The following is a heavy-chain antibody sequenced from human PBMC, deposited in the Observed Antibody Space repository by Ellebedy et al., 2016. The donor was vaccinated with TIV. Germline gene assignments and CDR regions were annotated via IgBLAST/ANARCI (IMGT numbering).Heavy chain of an antibody. CDR1: GGSISSGTYY. J-gene: IGHJ4*02. CDR3: ARYVGATGTFDY. D-gene: IGHD1-26*01. Sequence: SETLSLTCTVSGGSISSGTYYCGWIRQPPGKGLEWIGSIYYSGSTYYNPSLRSRLAISVDTSKNQFSLKLSSVTAADTAVFYCARYVGATGTFDYWGQGTLATVSS. CDR2: IYYSGST. V-gene: IGHV4-39*07.